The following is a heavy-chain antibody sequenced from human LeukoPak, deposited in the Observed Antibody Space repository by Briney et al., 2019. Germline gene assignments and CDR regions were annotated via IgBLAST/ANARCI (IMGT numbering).Heavy chain of an antibody. V-gene: IGHV1-2*02. CDR1: GYTFTGYY. Sequence: ASVKVSCKASGYTFTGYYMHWVRQAPGQGLEWMGWINPNSGGTNYAQMFQGRVTMTRDTSISTAYMELSRLRSDDTAVYYCARARTNWNGAKALGYWGQGTLVTVSS. CDR3: ARARTNWNGAKALGY. D-gene: IGHD1-20*01. J-gene: IGHJ4*02. CDR2: INPNSGGT.